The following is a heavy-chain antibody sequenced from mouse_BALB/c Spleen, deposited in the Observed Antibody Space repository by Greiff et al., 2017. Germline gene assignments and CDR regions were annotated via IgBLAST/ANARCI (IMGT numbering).Heavy chain of an antibody. CDR1: GYAFSSSW. V-gene: IGHV1-82*01. CDR3: ARWGNTTWFAY. D-gene: IGHD2-1*01. J-gene: IGHJ3*01. CDR2: IYPGDGDT. Sequence: VQLQQSGPELVKPGASVKISCKASGYAFSSSWMNWVKQRPGQGLEWIGRIYPGDGDTNYNGKFKGKATLTADKSSSTAYMQLSSLTSVDSAVYFCARWGNTTWFAYWGQGTLVTVSA.